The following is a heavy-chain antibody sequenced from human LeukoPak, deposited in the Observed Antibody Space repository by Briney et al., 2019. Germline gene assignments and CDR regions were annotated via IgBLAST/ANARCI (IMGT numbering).Heavy chain of an antibody. D-gene: IGHD3-22*01. CDR3: ARDLFHYYDSSGYPHHPIDY. Sequence: ASVKVSCKASGYTFTGYYMHWVRQAPGQGLEWMGGINPNSGGTNYAQKFQGRVTMTRDTSISTAYMELSRLRSDDTAVYYCARDLFHYYDSSGYPHHPIDYWGQGTLVTVSS. V-gene: IGHV1-2*02. CDR1: GYTFTGYY. J-gene: IGHJ4*02. CDR2: INPNSGGT.